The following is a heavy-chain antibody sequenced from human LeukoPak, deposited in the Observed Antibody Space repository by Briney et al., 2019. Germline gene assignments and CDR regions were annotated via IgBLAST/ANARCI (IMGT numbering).Heavy chain of an antibody. CDR1: GFTFSSYA. V-gene: IGHV3-23*01. CDR3: TTRLQHHFDY. J-gene: IGHJ4*02. CDR2: ISGSGGST. Sequence: GGSLRLSCAASGFTFSSYAMSWVRQAPGKGLEWVSAISGSGGSTYYADSVKGRFTISRDDSQNTVYLQMDSLRAEDTAVYYCTTRLQHHFDYWGQGTQVTVSS. D-gene: IGHD2-15*01.